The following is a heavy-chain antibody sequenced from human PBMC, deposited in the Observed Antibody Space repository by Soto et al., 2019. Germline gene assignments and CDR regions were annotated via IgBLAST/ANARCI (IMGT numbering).Heavy chain of an antibody. CDR3: AKRGAYNSGWVGDIDY. V-gene: IGHV3-23*01. CDR2: ITNSGRST. J-gene: IGHJ4*02. Sequence: EVQLLESGGGLVQPGGSLRLSCAASGFTFSNYAMSWVRQAPGKGLEWVSSITNSGRSTYYGDSVKGRFTISRDNSKNTLYLQMNSPRADDTAVYYCAKRGAYNSGWVGDIDYWGQGTLVTVSS. CDR1: GFTFSNYA. D-gene: IGHD6-19*01.